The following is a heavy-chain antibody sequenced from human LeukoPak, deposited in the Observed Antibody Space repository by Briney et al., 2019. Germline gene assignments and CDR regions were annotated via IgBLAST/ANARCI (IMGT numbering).Heavy chain of an antibody. V-gene: IGHV3-33*06. CDR2: IWYDGSNK. J-gene: IGHJ6*03. CDR1: GFTFSNYG. Sequence: GRSLRLSCAASGFTFSNYGMHWVRQAPGKGLEWVAVIWYDGSNKYYADSVKGRFTISRDNSKNTLYLQMNSLRAEDTAVYYCAKGISFYYYYYMDVWGKGTTVTVSS. CDR3: AKGISFYYYYYMDV.